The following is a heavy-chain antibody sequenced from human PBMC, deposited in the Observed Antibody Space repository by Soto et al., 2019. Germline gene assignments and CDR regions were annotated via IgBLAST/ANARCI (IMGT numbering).Heavy chain of an antibody. Sequence: ASLKFSCQTSGYTFTGYYMHWVRQAPGQGLEWMGGIKPNSGGTNDAQKFQGRVTMSRDTSISTDYMELSRLRSDDTAVYYCSRQMATRYFDYWGQGTLVSVSS. CDR1: GYTFTGYY. D-gene: IGHD5-12*01. CDR2: IKPNSGGT. J-gene: IGHJ4*02. CDR3: SRQMATRYFDY. V-gene: IGHV1-2*02.